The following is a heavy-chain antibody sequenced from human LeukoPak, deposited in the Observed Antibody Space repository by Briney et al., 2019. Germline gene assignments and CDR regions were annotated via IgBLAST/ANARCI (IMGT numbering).Heavy chain of an antibody. CDR3: ARTGDYYYYYMDV. CDR1: GYTFTSYY. J-gene: IGHJ6*03. CDR2: IIPIFGTA. V-gene: IGHV1-69*05. D-gene: IGHD1-14*01. Sequence: ASVKVSCKASGYTFTSYYMHWVRQAPGQGLEWMGRIIPIFGTANYAQKFQGRVTITTDESTSTAYMELSSLRSEDTAVYYCARTGDYYYYYMDVRGKGTTVTVSS.